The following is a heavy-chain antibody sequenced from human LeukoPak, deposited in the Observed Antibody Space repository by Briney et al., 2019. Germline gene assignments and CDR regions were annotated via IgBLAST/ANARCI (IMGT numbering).Heavy chain of an antibody. D-gene: IGHD3-9*01. Sequence: GGSLTLSCAASGFTFSNYWMHWVRQAPGKGLVRVSRIKGDGSHTIYADSVKGRFTISRDNAKNTLYLQMKSLRAEDTAVYYCVRDWDHFDFDSWGKGTLVTVSS. CDR2: IKGDGSHT. J-gene: IGHJ5*01. CDR3: VRDWDHFDFDS. CDR1: GFTFSNYW. V-gene: IGHV3-74*01.